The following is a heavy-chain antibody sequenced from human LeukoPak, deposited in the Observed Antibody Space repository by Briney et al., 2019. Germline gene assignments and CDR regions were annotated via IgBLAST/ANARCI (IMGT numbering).Heavy chain of an antibody. Sequence: GGSLRLSCAASGFTFSSYAMHWARQAPGKGLEWVAVISYDGSNKYYADSVKGRFTISRDNSKNTLYPQMNSLRAEDTAVYYCALWSSGYYYAYFQHWGQGTLATVSS. CDR3: ALWSSGYYYAYFQH. CDR2: ISYDGSNK. CDR1: GFTFSSYA. J-gene: IGHJ1*01. V-gene: IGHV3-30-3*01. D-gene: IGHD3-22*01.